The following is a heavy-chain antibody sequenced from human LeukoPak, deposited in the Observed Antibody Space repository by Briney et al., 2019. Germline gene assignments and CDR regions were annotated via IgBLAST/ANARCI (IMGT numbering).Heavy chain of an antibody. CDR1: GFTFSSYW. Sequence: GGSLRLSCAASGFTFSSYWMSWVRQAPGKGLEWVANIKQDGSEKYYVDSVKGRFTISRDNAKNSLYLQMNSLRAEDTAVYYCARQQGRYYYYCMDVWGKGTTVTVSS. CDR2: IKQDGSEK. D-gene: IGHD6-13*01. J-gene: IGHJ6*03. CDR3: ARQQGRYYYYCMDV. V-gene: IGHV3-7*01.